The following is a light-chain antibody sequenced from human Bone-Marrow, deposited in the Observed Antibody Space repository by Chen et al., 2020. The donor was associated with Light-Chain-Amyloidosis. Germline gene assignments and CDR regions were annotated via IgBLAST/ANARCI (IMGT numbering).Light chain of an antibody. CDR2: EVT. CDR3: SSYTGANTRV. CDR1: SSDVGGDNH. Sequence: QSALTQPASVSGSPGQSITISCTGTSSDVGGDNHVSWYQQHPDKAPKLMIHEVTNRPSWVPGRFAGAKSSKTASLTSSGRQAEDEADAFASSYTGANTRVFGSGARVTVL. J-gene: IGLJ1*01. V-gene: IGLV2-14*01.